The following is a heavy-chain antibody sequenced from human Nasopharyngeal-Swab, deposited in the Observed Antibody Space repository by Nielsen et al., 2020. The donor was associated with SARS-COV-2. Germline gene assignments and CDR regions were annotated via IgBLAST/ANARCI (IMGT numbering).Heavy chain of an antibody. J-gene: IGHJ4*02. CDR3: AREGEYGAYDAPDY. CDR2: IVPALGLP. CDR1: GDTFTNSA. D-gene: IGHD5-12*01. Sequence: SVKVSCKASGDTFTNSAISWVRQATGQGLEWMRGIVPALGLPNYAQKFRGRVTISADTSTTTSYLEMSSLRSEDTAIYYCAREGEYGAYDAPDYWGKGTLVTVSS. V-gene: IGHV1-69*10.